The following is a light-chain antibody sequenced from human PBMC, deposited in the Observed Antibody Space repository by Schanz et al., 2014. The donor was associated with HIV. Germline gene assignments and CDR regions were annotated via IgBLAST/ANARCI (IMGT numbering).Light chain of an antibody. V-gene: IGLV2-14*03. Sequence: QSALTQPASVSGSPGQSITISCTGTSSDVGGYNYASWYQHHPGKAPKLMIYDVSNRPSGVSNRFSGSKSGNTASLTISGLQAEDEADYYCSSYTSSSTYVFGTGTQLTVL. J-gene: IGLJ1*01. CDR3: SSYTSSSTYV. CDR2: DVS. CDR1: SSDVGGYNY.